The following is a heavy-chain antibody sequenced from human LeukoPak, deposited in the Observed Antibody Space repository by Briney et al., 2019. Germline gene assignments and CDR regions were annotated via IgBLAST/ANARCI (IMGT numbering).Heavy chain of an antibody. D-gene: IGHD6-19*01. J-gene: IGHJ4*02. CDR3: ARVGSYLD. CDR1: GGSISSGSYY. CDR2: IYTSGST. Sequence: SETLSLTCTVSGGSISSGSYYWSWIRQPAGKGLEWIGRIYTSGSTNYNPSLKSRVTISVDKSKNQFSLKLSSVTAADTAVYYCARVGSYLDWGQGTLVTVSS. V-gene: IGHV4-61*02.